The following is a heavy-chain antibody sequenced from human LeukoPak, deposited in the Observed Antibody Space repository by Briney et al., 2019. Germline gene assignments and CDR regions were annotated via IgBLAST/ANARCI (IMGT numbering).Heavy chain of an antibody. CDR2: IGTAGDT. CDR3: ARGPYEGGGWYKYYGMDV. J-gene: IGHJ6*02. V-gene: IGHV3-13*01. D-gene: IGHD6-19*01. CDR1: GFTFSSYD. Sequence: GGSLRLSCAASGFTFSSYDMHWVRQATGKGLEWVSAIGTAGDTYYPGSVKGRFTISRENAKNSLYLQMNSLRAGDTAVYYCARGPYEGGGWYKYYGMDVWGQGTTVTVSS.